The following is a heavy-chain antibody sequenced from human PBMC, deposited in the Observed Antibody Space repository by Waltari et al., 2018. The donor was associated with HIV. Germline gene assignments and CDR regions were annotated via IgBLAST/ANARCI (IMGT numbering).Heavy chain of an antibody. CDR2: ISHTGGTT. Sequence: QSQLQESDPGLVKPSETLSLTCTVSGGSISSNYYFWAWVRQPPGKGLEWIGTISHTGGTTYYNPPLNSRVIISLDTSKDQSSLKLSSMTATDTAVYYCARQRGSGLWYFDLWGRGTLVSVSS. V-gene: IGHV4-39*01. D-gene: IGHD3-10*01. J-gene: IGHJ2*01. CDR1: GGSISSNYYF. CDR3: ARQRGSGLWYFDL.